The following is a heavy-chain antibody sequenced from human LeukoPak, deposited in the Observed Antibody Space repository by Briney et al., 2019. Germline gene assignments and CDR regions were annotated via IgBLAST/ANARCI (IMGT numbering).Heavy chain of an antibody. CDR3: ARHSSSSWYDVDH. Sequence: SDTLSLTCAVSGYSISSSNWWGWIRQSPGKGLEWIGYIYYSGSTYYNPSLKSRVTMSVDTSKNQFSLKVSSVTAVDTAVYYCARHSSSSWYDVDHWGQGTLVTVSS. CDR2: IYYSGST. CDR1: GYSISSSNW. V-gene: IGHV4-28*01. D-gene: IGHD6-13*01. J-gene: IGHJ4*02.